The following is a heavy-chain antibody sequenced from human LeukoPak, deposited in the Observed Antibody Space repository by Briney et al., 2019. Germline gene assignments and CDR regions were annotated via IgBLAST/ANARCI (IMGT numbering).Heavy chain of an antibody. D-gene: IGHD2-2*01. Sequence: SETLSLICAVYGGSFSGYYWSWIRQPPGKGLEWIGEINHSGSTNYNPSLKSRVTISVDTSKNQFSLKLSSVTAADTAVYYCARGRSSTAEDAFDIWGQGTMVTVSS. CDR2: INHSGST. CDR3: ARGRSSTAEDAFDI. CDR1: GGSFSGYY. J-gene: IGHJ3*02. V-gene: IGHV4-34*01.